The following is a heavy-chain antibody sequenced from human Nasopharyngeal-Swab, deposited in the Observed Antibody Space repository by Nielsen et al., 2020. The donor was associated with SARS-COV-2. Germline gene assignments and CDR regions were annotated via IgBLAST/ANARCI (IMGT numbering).Heavy chain of an antibody. CDR1: GYVFTASD. CDR3: ARDYNDWYFDY. D-gene: IGHD3-9*01. CDR2: INPHSGRT. J-gene: IGHJ4*02. Sequence: ASVKVSCKASGYVFTASDINWVRQAPGQGLDWMGWINPHSGRTGYAQKFQGRVTMTRDFSTDTASMELTSLTSDDTAVYYCARDYNDWYFDYWGQGTLVTVSS. V-gene: IGHV1-8*01.